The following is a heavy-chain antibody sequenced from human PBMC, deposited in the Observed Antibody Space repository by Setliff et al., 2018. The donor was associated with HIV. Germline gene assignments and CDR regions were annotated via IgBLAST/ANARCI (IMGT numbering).Heavy chain of an antibody. CDR3: ARGVNYYESSGYASDAFDI. J-gene: IGHJ3*02. CDR1: GGTFSSYA. V-gene: IGHV1-69*10. Sequence: SVKVSCKASGGTFSSYAISWVRQAPGQGLEWMGGIIPILGIANYAQKFQGRVTITTDESTSTADMELSSRRSEDTAVYYCARGVNYYESSGYASDAFDIWGQGTMVTVSS. CDR2: IIPILGIA. D-gene: IGHD3-22*01.